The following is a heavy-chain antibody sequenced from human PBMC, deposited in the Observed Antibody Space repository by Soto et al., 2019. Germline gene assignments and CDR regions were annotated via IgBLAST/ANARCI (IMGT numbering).Heavy chain of an antibody. V-gene: IGHV3-23*01. D-gene: IGHD4-17*01. CDR1: GFTFTDYS. J-gene: IGHJ4*02. CDR2: MSIGYEKT. CDR3: ARWSGYGDL. Sequence: EVQVLLSGGGLIQPGGSLRLSCAASGFTFTDYSMAWVRQTPERGLEWFAGMSIGYEKTFYADSMRGRFTVSRDSSKTPVDLQMNSLRVEDTAIYSCARWSGYGDLWGQGKLVTVSS.